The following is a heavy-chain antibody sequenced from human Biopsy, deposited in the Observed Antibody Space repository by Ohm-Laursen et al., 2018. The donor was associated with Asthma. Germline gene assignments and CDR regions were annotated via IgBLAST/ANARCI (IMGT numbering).Heavy chain of an antibody. J-gene: IGHJ4*02. CDR2: ISSSSSTI. Sequence: SLRLSCAAPGFTFSSYSMNWVRQAPGKGLEWVSYISSSSSTIYYADSVKGRFTISRDNAKNSLYLQMNSLRDEDTAVYYCARFKRGYSYGYAGAFDYWGQGTLVTVSS. CDR1: GFTFSSYS. CDR3: ARFKRGYSYGYAGAFDY. V-gene: IGHV3-48*02. D-gene: IGHD5-18*01.